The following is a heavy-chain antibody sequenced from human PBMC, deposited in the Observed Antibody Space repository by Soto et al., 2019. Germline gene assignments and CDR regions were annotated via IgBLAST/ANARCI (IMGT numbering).Heavy chain of an antibody. Sequence: QITLKESGPTLVKPTQTLTLTCIFSGFSLSTSGVGVGWIRQPPGKALEWLALIYWDDDKRYSPSLRSRLTITKDTSKNQVVLTMTTMDPVDTATYHCIQSRCGGDCLQSYASHYYYGMDVWGQGTTVTVSS. CDR2: IYWDDDK. CDR1: GFSLSTSGVG. V-gene: IGHV2-5*02. D-gene: IGHD2-21*02. CDR3: IQSRCGGDCLQSYASHYYYGMDV. J-gene: IGHJ6*02.